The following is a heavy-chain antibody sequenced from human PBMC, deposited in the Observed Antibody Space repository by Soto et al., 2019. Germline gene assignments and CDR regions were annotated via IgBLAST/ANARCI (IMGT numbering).Heavy chain of an antibody. CDR3: GRKTPVAGTE. CDR2: IYYTGST. V-gene: IGHV4-39*01. CDR1: GGSIGSNNYY. J-gene: IGHJ4*02. Sequence: QLQLQESGPGLVRPSETLSLTCTVSGGSIGSNNYYWAWIRQPPGKGLEWIGSIYYTGSTYYNPSLRSRVSISVDTFKNQFSLNLNSVTAVDTAQYYCGRKTPVAGTEWGQGTLVTVSA. D-gene: IGHD6-19*01.